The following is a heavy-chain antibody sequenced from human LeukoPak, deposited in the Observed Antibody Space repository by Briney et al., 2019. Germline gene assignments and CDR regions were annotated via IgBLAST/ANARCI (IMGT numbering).Heavy chain of an antibody. V-gene: IGHV4-61*01. D-gene: IGHD3-22*01. CDR1: GGSISSSSHY. CDR3: ARESSGYYGVNWFDP. J-gene: IGHJ5*02. CDR2: IYYSGST. Sequence: SETLSLTCTVSGGSISSSSHYWSWIRQPPGKGLEWIGYIYYSGSTNYNPSLKSRVTISVDTSKNQFSLKLSSVTAADTAVYYCARESSGYYGVNWFDPWGQGTLVTVSS.